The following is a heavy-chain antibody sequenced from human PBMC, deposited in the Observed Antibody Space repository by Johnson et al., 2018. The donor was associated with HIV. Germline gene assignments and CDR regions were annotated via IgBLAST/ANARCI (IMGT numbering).Heavy chain of an antibody. CDR3: ARTAGSDAFDI. Sequence: VQLVESGGVLVQPGGSLRLSCAASGFIFSDYWMHWVRQAPGKGLVWVSVIYSGGSTYYADSVKGRFTISRDNSKNTLYLQMNSLRAEDTAVYYCARTAGSDAFDIWGQGTMVTVSS. V-gene: IGHV3-66*01. CDR2: IYSGGST. J-gene: IGHJ3*02. D-gene: IGHD6-13*01. CDR1: GFIFSDYW.